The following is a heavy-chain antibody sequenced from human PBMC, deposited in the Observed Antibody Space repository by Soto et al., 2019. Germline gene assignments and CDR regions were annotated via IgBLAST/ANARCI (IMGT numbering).Heavy chain of an antibody. CDR2: ISGSGGST. Sequence: GGSLRLSCAASGFTFSSYAMSWVRQAPGKGLEWVSAISGSGGSTYYADSVKGRFTISRDNSKNTLYLQMNSLRDEEAAVYYCAKDRRAPTADRAFDYWGQGTLVTVSS. CDR1: GFTFSSYA. V-gene: IGHV3-23*01. CDR3: AKDRRAPTADRAFDY. D-gene: IGHD7-27*01. J-gene: IGHJ4*02.